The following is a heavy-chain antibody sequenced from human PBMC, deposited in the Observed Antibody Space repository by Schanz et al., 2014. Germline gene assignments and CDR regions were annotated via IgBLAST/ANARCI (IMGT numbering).Heavy chain of an antibody. J-gene: IGHJ6*02. CDR2: INGNGGIT. Sequence: GQLVESGGGVVQPGRSLRLSCAASGFTFSSYAMHWVRQAPGKGLVWVSAINGNGGITYYADPVKGRFTISRDNSNNTVYLQMNTLRAEDTAVYYCARAQGVIRLYYGVDVWGQGTTVTVSS. D-gene: IGHD3-10*01. CDR1: GFTFSSYA. V-gene: IGHV3-23*04. CDR3: ARAQGVIRLYYGVDV.